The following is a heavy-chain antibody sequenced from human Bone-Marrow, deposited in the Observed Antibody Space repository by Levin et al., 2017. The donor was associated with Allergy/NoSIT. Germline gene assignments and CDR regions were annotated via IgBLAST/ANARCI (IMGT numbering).Heavy chain of an antibody. D-gene: IGHD6-19*01. CDR1: GYTFTSYD. V-gene: IGHV1-8*01. Sequence: ASVKVSCQLSGYTFTSYDINWVRQASGRGLEWLGWMNTLTGATGLAQHFQGRVSMTRDTSIDTAYMELSRLRSDDTAVYYCARGVAVAGSWVNWFDPWGQGTLVTVSS. CDR2: MNTLTGAT. J-gene: IGHJ5*02. CDR3: ARGVAVAGSWVNWFDP.